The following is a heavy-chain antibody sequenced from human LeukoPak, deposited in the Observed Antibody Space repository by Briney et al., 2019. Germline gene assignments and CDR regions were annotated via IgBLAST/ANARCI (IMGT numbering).Heavy chain of an antibody. D-gene: IGHD2-15*01. CDR2: ISSSRVYI. J-gene: IGHJ4*02. CDR3: ARDVGKAYFDY. V-gene: IGHV3-21*01. CDR1: GFTFSHYV. Sequence: GWPLRLSCAASGFTFSHYVMQWLRPAPGQGLEWGSSISSSRVYIYYADSVKGRFTISRDNAKNSLYLQMGSLRAEDTAVYYCARDVGKAYFDYWGQGTLVTVSS.